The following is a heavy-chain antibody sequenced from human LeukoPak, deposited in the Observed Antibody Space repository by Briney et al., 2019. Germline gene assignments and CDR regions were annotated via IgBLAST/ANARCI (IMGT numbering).Heavy chain of an antibody. V-gene: IGHV1-8*02. CDR1: GYTFIGYY. Sequence: GASVKVSCKASGYTFIGYYVHCLRQAPGQGLEWMGWMNPNTGNTGYGERFQGRVTMTRDNSISTAYMEPNSLTSEDTAVYYCARGGAGTYYKRDGWFDPWGQGTVVTVSS. D-gene: IGHD3-10*01. J-gene: IGHJ5*02. CDR2: MNPNTGNT. CDR3: ARGGAGTYYKRDGWFDP.